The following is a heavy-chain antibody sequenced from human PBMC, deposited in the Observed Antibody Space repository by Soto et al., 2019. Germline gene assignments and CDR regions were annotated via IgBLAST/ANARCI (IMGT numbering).Heavy chain of an antibody. J-gene: IGHJ4*02. CDR3: ARYRREAVAGYTLDN. Sequence: NPSETLSLTCTVSGGSISSNYWTWIRQPPGKGLEWIGYVYNSGSTNYNPSLKSRVTISEDTSKSQFSLKVNSRTAADTAVYYCARYRREAVAGYTLDNWGQGILVTVS. V-gene: IGHV4-59*01. D-gene: IGHD6-13*01. CDR1: GGSISSNY. CDR2: VYNSGST.